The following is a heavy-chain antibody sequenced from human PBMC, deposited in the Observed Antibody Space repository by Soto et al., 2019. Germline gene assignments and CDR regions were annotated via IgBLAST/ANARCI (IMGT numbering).Heavy chain of an antibody. Sequence: QVQLVQSGAEVKKPGSSVKVSCKASGGTFSSYTISWVRQAPGQGLEWMGRIIPILGIANYAQKFQGRVTMTADKSTSTAYMELSSLRSEDTAVYYCARGGTIFRTDYWGQGTLVTVSS. CDR2: IIPILGIA. CDR1: GGTFSSYT. J-gene: IGHJ4*02. CDR3: ARGGTIFRTDY. V-gene: IGHV1-69*02. D-gene: IGHD3-9*01.